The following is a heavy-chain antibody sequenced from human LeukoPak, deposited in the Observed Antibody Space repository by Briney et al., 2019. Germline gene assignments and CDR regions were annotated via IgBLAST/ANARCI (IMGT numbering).Heavy chain of an antibody. CDR2: ISSGNSYT. CDR1: DFTLSSFT. CDR3: ARGYGTYPLDS. D-gene: IGHD5-12*01. Sequence: GGSLRLSCATSDFTLSSFTMNWVRQAPGKGLEWVSSISSGNSYTSYADSVKGRFTISRGNARNSLSLQMNSLRVEDTAVYYCARGYGTYPLDSWGQGALVTVSS. J-gene: IGHJ4*02. V-gene: IGHV3-21*06.